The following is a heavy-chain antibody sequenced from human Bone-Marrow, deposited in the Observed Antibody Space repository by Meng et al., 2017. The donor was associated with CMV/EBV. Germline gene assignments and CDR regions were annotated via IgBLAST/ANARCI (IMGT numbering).Heavy chain of an antibody. V-gene: IGHV3-33*06. CDR1: GFTFSSYG. CDR2: IWYDGSNK. Sequence: GGSLRLSCAASGFTFSSYGMHWVRQAPGKGLEWVAVIWYDGSNKYYADSVKGRFTISRDNSKNTLYLQMNSLRAEDTAVYYCAKDYKYQRGMDVWGQGTTVTVYS. CDR3: AKDYKYQRGMDV. J-gene: IGHJ6*02. D-gene: IGHD2-2*01.